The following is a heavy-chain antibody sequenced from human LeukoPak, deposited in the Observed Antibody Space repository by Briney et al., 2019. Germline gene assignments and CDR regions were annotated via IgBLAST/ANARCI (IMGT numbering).Heavy chain of an antibody. CDR2: ISSSGITI. J-gene: IGHJ4*02. Sequence: GGSLRLSCAASGFTFSTYSMNWVRQAPGKGLEWVSYISSSGITIYYADSVKGRFTISRDNAKNSLYLQMNSLRAEDTAVYYCAREATTVAYFDYWGQGTLVTVSS. D-gene: IGHD4-23*01. CDR1: GFTFSTYS. CDR3: AREATTVAYFDY. V-gene: IGHV3-48*04.